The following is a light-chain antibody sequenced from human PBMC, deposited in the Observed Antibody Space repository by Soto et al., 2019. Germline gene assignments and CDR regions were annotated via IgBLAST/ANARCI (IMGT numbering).Light chain of an antibody. CDR3: QQYNKWPPIT. CDR2: GAS. V-gene: IGKV3-15*01. CDR1: QSVRSN. J-gene: IGKJ5*01. Sequence: EIVLTQSPATLSVSPGERATLSCRASQSVRSNLAWYQQKPGQAPRLLIYGASTRATGIPDRFSGSGSGTEFTLTISSLQSEDFAVYYCQQYNKWPPITFGQGTRLEIK.